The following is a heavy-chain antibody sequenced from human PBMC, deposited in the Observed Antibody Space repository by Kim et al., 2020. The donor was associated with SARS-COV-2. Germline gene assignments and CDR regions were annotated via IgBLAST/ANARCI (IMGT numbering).Heavy chain of an antibody. J-gene: IGHJ3*02. Sequence: SETLSLTCTVSGGSISSYYWSWIRQPAGKGLEWIGRIYTSGSTNYNPSLKSRVTMSVDTSKNQFSLKLSSVTAADTAVYYCARLQQLVRKGATTVAAFDIWGQGTMVTVSS. V-gene: IGHV4-4*07. CDR1: GGSISSYY. CDR2: IYTSGST. D-gene: IGHD6-13*01. CDR3: ARLQQLVRKGATTVAAFDI.